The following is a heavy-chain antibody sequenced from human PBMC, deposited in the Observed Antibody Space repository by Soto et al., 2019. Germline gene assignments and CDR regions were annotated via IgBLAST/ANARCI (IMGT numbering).Heavy chain of an antibody. CDR2: IYWDDDR. D-gene: IGHD3-10*01. CDR3: VSGSFPNWFDP. J-gene: IGHJ5*02. Sequence: QITLKESGPTLVKPTQTLTLTCTFSGFSFSTPVVGVGWIRQPPGEALEWLALIYWDDDRRYSPSLRSRLTITKDTSKNQVVLTMTNMDPVDTATYYCVSGSFPNWFDPWGRGILVTVSS. V-gene: IGHV2-5*02. CDR1: GFSFSTPVVG.